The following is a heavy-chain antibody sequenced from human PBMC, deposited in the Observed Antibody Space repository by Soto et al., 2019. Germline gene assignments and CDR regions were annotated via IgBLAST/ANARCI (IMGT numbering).Heavy chain of an antibody. CDR1: GGCISRGGYS. CDR3: ARGRDIVVVTARDAFDI. V-gene: IGHV4-30-2*05. J-gene: IGHJ3*02. CDR2: IYHSGST. D-gene: IGHD2-21*02. Sequence: SETLSHTCAVSGGCISRGGYSWSWIRQTPGKGLEWIGNIYHSGSTSYNPSLKSRVTISVDTSKNQFSLKLSSVAAADTAVYYCARGRDIVVVTARDAFDIWGQGTMVTVSS.